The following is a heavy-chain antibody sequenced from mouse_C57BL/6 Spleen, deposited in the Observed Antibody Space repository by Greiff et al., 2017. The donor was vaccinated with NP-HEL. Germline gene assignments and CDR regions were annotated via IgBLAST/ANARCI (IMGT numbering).Heavy chain of an antibody. Sequence: VQLQQSGAELVKPGASVKISCKASGYAFSSYWMNWVKQRPGKGLEWIGQICPGDGDTNYNGKFKGKATLTADKSSSKAYMQLSSLTSEGSAVYFCARSGAAEVAYYAMDYWGQGTSVTVSS. CDR2: ICPGDGDT. CDR1: GYAFSSYW. D-gene: IGHD6-1*01. J-gene: IGHJ4*01. V-gene: IGHV1-80*01. CDR3: ARSGAAEVAYYAMDY.